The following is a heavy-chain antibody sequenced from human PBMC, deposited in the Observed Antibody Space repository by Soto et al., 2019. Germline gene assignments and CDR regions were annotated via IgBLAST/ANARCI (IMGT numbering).Heavy chain of an antibody. D-gene: IGHD2-8*02. CDR3: AKATATGGGAFDI. V-gene: IGHV3-23*01. CDR1: GFTCSSYD. J-gene: IGHJ3*02. CDR2: ILVGGST. Sequence: GGSLRLSCTASGFTCSSYDMSWVRQAPGKGLEWVSTILVGGSTYYADSVKGRFTISRDNSKNTLYLQMNSLTAGDTAVYYCAKATATGGGAFDICGQGTMVTVSS.